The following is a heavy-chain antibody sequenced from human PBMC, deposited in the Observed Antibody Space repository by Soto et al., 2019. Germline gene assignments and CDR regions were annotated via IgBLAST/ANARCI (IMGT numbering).Heavy chain of an antibody. CDR2: ISWNGGSI. Sequence: GGSLRLSCAASGFTLDDYAMHWVRQAPGKGLEWVSGISWNGGSIGYADSVKGRFTISRDNAKNSLYLQMNSLRAEDTALYYCAKEMSGWYSSSWYFGYWGQGTLVTVSS. J-gene: IGHJ4*02. CDR3: AKEMSGWYSSSWYFGY. V-gene: IGHV3-9*01. D-gene: IGHD6-13*01. CDR1: GFTLDDYA.